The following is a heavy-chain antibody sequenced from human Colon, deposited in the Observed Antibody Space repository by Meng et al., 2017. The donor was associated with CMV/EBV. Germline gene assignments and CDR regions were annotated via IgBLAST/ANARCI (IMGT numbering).Heavy chain of an antibody. D-gene: IGHD2-21*01. CDR2: ITPDTGGT. Sequence: ASVKVSCKTSGYNFIGYSIHWVRQAPGQGLEWMGWITPDTGGTNYAQKFQGRITISRDASISTAYMELSSLRSDDTAIFYCARTPLRLADGSRDYWGQGTLVTVSS. CDR1: GYNFIGYS. J-gene: IGHJ4*02. CDR3: ARTPLRLADGSRDY. V-gene: IGHV1-2*02.